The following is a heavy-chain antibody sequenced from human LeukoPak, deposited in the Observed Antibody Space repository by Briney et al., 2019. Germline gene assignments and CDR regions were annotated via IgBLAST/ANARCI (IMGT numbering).Heavy chain of an antibody. V-gene: IGHV4-4*07. CDR1: GGSISSYY. Sequence: SETLSLTCTVSGGSISSYYWSWLGQPAGKGLEWIGRIYTSGSTNYNPSLKSRVTMSVDTSKNQFSLKLSSVTAADTAVYYCARVDSSSSLAFDIWGQGTMVTVSS. CDR3: ARVDSSSSLAFDI. D-gene: IGHD6-6*01. CDR2: IYTSGST. J-gene: IGHJ3*02.